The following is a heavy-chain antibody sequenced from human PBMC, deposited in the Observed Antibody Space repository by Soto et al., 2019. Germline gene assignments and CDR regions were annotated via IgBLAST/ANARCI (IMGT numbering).Heavy chain of an antibody. CDR3: AKSISTSGNGWDY. J-gene: IGHJ4*02. D-gene: IGHD2-8*01. CDR1: GFTFSSYS. V-gene: IGHV3-23*01. Sequence: GGSLRLSCVASGFTFSSYSITWVRQAPGKGLEWVSSISISGVTTFYTDSVKCRFTISRDDSKNTLYLQMNSLRADDTAIYYCAKSISTSGNGWDYCGQGTLVTVSS. CDR2: ISISGVTT.